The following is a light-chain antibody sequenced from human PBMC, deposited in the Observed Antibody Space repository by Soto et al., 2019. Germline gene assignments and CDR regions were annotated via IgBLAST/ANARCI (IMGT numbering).Light chain of an antibody. Sequence: EIVLTQSPATLSLSPGERATLSCRASQSVSSYLAWYQQKPGQAPRLLIYDAANRASGTPARFSGRGSGTHFPVTISSREPEGFAVYHWQQRSNWPPRIAFGQGTRLEIK. J-gene: IGKJ5*01. CDR1: QSVSSY. CDR3: QQRSNWPPRIA. V-gene: IGKV3-11*01. CDR2: DAA.